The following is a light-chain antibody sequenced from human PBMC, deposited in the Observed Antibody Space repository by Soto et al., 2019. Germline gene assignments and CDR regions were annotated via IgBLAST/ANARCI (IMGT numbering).Light chain of an antibody. V-gene: IGKV3-20*01. Sequence: EIVLTQSPGTLSLSPGEGATLSCRASQSVSTNFFAWYQQKPGQAPRLLICGASTRATGIPDRFSGSGSGTDFTLTISRLEPEDFAVYYCQQYGRTPWTFGQGTKVDIK. CDR3: QQYGRTPWT. CDR2: GAS. J-gene: IGKJ1*01. CDR1: QSVSTNF.